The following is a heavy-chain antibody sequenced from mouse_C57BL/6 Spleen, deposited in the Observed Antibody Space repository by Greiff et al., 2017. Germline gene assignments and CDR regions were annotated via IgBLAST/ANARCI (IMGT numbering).Heavy chain of an antibody. CDR2: IYPSDSET. CDR1: GYTFTSYW. Sequence: QVQLQQPGAELVRPGSSVKLSCKASGYTFTSYWMDWVKQRPGQGLEWIGNIYPSDSETHYNQKFKDKATLTVDKSSSTAYMELSSLTSEDSAVYYCAGGHQGDAMDYWGQGTSVTVSS. D-gene: IGHD3-1*01. J-gene: IGHJ4*01. V-gene: IGHV1-61*01. CDR3: AGGHQGDAMDY.